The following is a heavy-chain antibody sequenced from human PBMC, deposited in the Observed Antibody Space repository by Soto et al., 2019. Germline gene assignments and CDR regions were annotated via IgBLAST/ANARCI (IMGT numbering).Heavy chain of an antibody. Sequence: SETLSLTCTVSGGSISSGGYYWSWIRQHPGKGLEWIGYIYYSGSTYYNPSLKSRVTISVDTSKNQFSLKLSSVTAADTAVYYCARDGELYNWNYASFYYYGMDVWGQGTTVTVSS. CDR2: IYYSGST. D-gene: IGHD1-7*01. V-gene: IGHV4-31*03. J-gene: IGHJ6*02. CDR1: GGSISSGGYY. CDR3: ARDGELYNWNYASFYYYGMDV.